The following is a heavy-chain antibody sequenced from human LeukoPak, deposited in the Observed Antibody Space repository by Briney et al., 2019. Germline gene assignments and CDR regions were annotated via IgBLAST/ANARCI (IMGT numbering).Heavy chain of an antibody. Sequence: PSQTLSLTCAVSGGSISSGGYSWSWIRQPPGKGLEWNGYIYHSGSTYYHPSLKSRVTISVDRSKNQFSLKLSSVTAADTAVYYCARGGLFSSGYYAPIFDYWGQGTLVTVSS. D-gene: IGHD3-22*01. J-gene: IGHJ4*02. V-gene: IGHV4-30-2*01. CDR3: ARGGLFSSGYYAPIFDY. CDR2: IYHSGST. CDR1: GGSISSGGYS.